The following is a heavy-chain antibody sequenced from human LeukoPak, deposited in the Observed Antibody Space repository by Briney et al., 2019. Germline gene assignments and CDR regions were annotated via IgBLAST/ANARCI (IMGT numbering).Heavy chain of an antibody. V-gene: IGHV4-59*01. J-gene: IGHJ2*01. CDR3: ARDYGDIPPDWYYDL. CDR1: GGSISTYY. Sequence: SETPSLTCTVSGGSISTYYWSWIRQPPGKGLEWIGYIYYSGSTDYNPSLKSRVTISVDTSKNQFSLKLRSVTAADTAVYYCARDYGDIPPDWYYDLWGRGTLVTVSS. D-gene: IGHD4-17*01. CDR2: IYYSGST.